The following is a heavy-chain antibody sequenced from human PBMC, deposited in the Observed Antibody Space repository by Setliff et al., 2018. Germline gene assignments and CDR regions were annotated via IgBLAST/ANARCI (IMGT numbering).Heavy chain of an antibody. CDR1: GYIFTSYG. V-gene: IGHV1-18*01. Sequence: ASVKVSCKASGYIFTSYGFSWVRQAPGQGLEWMGWISTYNGKTNYAQKFQGRVTMTTDTSTSTAYLELRALTSDDTAVYYCATDVNQWDPTYMDVWGEGTTVTVSS. CDR2: ISTYNGKT. D-gene: IGHD1-26*01. CDR3: ATDVNQWDPTYMDV. J-gene: IGHJ6*03.